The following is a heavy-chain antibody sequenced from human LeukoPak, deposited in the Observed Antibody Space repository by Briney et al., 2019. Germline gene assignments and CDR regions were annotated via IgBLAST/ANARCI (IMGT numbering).Heavy chain of an antibody. V-gene: IGHV3-11*04. CDR2: ISSSGSTI. CDR1: GFTFSDYY. Sequence: GGSLRLSCAASGFTFSDYYMSWIRQAPGKGLEWVSYISSSGSTIYYADSVKGRFTISRDNAKNSLYLQMNNLRVEDTAVYYCARDKGAGPYYYYGMDVWGQGTTVTVSS. D-gene: IGHD3-10*01. CDR3: ARDKGAGPYYYYGMDV. J-gene: IGHJ6*02.